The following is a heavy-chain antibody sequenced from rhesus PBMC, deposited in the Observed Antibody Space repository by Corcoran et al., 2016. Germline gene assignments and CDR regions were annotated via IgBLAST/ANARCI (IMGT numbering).Heavy chain of an antibody. CDR3: ARRDLTICGLDRDY. CDR2: IYGSGGGT. J-gene: IGHJ4*01. Sequence: QVQLQESGPGLVKPSETLSLTCAVSGGSISDDYSWSWIRPPPGKGLEWIGYIYGSGGGTNSNPSRKNRVTITIDTSKNQGCLKLSSVTAADTAVYYCARRDLTICGLDRDYWGQGVLVTVSS. D-gene: IGHD3-3*01. CDR1: GGSISDDYS. V-gene: IGHV4-106*01.